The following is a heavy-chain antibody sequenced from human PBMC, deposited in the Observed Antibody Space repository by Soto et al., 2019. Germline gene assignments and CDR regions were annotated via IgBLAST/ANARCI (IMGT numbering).Heavy chain of an antibody. CDR1: GFTFTNYE. CDR3: AKATRSQVIGDHCYAFDF. CDR2: VIGTGIDT. V-gene: IGHV3-23*01. J-gene: IGHJ4*02. D-gene: IGHD2-15*01. Sequence: EVHLLESGGGLVQPGGSLTLSCAASGFTFTNYEMTWVRHSPGNGLEWVASVIGTGIDTYHAASVKGRFTISRDNSRNTMYLEMNRVRAEDTALDHRAKATRSQVIGDHCYAFDFWGQGILVTGS.